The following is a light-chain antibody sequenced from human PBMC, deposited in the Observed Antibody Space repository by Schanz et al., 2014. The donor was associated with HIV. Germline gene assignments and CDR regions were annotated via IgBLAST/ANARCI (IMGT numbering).Light chain of an antibody. J-gene: IGLJ2*01. V-gene: IGLV2-8*01. CDR3: SSYTPNTYVL. Sequence: QSALTQPPSASGSPGQSVTISCTGTSSDVGDYDFVSWYQQHPGKAPKLMIYEVSKRPSGVSNRFSGSKSGNTASLTISGLQAEDEADYYCSSYTPNTYVLFGGGTKLTVL. CDR2: EVS. CDR1: SSDVGDYDF.